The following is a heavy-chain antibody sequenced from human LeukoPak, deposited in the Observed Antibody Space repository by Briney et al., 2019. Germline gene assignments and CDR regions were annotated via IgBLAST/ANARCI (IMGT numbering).Heavy chain of an antibody. V-gene: IGHV4-59*01. CDR3: ARYCSGGDCYSKALDY. D-gene: IGHD2-15*01. CDR2: IYYSGST. J-gene: IGHJ4*02. Sequence: PSQTLSLTCSVSGGSINNYWWNWIRQPPGKGLEWIGYIYYSGSTSYNPSLKSRLTISVDTSLNQFSLKLNSVTAADTAVYYCARYCSGGDCYSKALDYWGQGILVTVSS. CDR1: GGSINNYW.